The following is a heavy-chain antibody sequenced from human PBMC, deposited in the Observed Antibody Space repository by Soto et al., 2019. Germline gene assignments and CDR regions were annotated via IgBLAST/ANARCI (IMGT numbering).Heavy chain of an antibody. CDR3: ARDRGSPGRYWYFDL. Sequence: QVLLVQSGAEVKKPGASVKVSCKASGYKFTDYYIHWVRQAPGQGPEWMGWATPKRGDAVYAQKFQGWVTMTRDTATTTADLEVNRLKSDDTAVYYCARDRGSPGRYWYFDLWGRGTLVTVSS. D-gene: IGHD2-15*01. J-gene: IGHJ2*01. CDR2: ATPKRGDA. CDR1: GYKFTDYY. V-gene: IGHV1-2*04.